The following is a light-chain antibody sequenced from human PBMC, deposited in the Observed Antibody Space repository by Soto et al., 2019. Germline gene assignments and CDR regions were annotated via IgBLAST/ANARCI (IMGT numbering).Light chain of an antibody. V-gene: IGKV3-15*01. CDR1: ESVGSH. CDR2: GVS. CDR3: QQYDNWPPWT. J-gene: IGKJ1*01. Sequence: DTVMTQSPSTLSVSPGETATLSCRASESVGSHLAWYQPKGGQAPRLLIYGVSTRATGIPARFRGSGSETDFTLTISSVQSEDAAIYFCQQYDNWPPWTFGQGTKVEI.